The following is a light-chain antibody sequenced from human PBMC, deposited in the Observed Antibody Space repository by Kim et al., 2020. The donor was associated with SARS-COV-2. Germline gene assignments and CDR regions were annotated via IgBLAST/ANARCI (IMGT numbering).Light chain of an antibody. J-gene: IGLJ2*01. CDR3: AAWDDHLSGVV. V-gene: IGLV1-47*01. CDR2: RLD. CDR1: TPSNGSNS. Sequence: GQKVTLSCSVHTPSNGSNSVYCFSQLPGTAPRLLIYRLDQRPSGVPDRFSGSKSGTSASLAISGLRSEDEAEYHCAAWDDHLSGVVFGGGTQLTVL.